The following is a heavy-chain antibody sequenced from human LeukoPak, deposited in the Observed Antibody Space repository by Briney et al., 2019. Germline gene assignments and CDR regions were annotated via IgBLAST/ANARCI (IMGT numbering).Heavy chain of an antibody. J-gene: IGHJ4*02. V-gene: IGHV3-7*01. D-gene: IGHD3-10*01. CDR2: IKQDGSEK. CDR3: AREGWFGELLRHALDN. CDR1: GFTFSNFS. Sequence: GGSLRLSCAASGFTFSNFSMNWVRQAPGKGLEWVANIKQDGSEKYYVDSVKGRFTISRDNAENSLYLQMNSLRAEDTAVYYCAREGWFGELLRHALDNWGQGTLVTVSS.